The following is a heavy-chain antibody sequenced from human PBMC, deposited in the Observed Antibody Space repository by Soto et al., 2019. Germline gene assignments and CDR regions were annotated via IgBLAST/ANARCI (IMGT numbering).Heavy chain of an antibody. CDR1: GGSISSSSYY. CDR2: IYYSGST. CDR3: ARQTYGDYAPDYYYYMDV. Sequence: QLQLQESGPGLVKPSETLSLTCTVSGGSISSSSYYWGWIRQPPGKGLDWIGSIYYSGSTYYNPSLKSRVHIAVDTSKNQFALKLSSVTAADTAVYYCARQTYGDYAPDYYYYMDVWGTGTTVTVSS. V-gene: IGHV4-39*01. J-gene: IGHJ6*03. D-gene: IGHD4-17*01.